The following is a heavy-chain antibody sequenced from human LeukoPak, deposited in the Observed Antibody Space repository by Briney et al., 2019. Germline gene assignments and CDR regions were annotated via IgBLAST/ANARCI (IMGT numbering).Heavy chain of an antibody. CDR1: GGSISTYF. V-gene: IGHV4-59*01. CDR2: IYYTGTT. CDR3: ASTERCSTTCPLDY. Sequence: PSETLSLTCTVSGGSISTYFWTWIRQFPGKGLEWIGYIYYTGTTSYNPSLKSRVTISVDTSKNQFSLSLSSVTAADTAAYYCASTERCSTTCPLDYWGQGTLVAVSS. D-gene: IGHD2-2*01. J-gene: IGHJ4*02.